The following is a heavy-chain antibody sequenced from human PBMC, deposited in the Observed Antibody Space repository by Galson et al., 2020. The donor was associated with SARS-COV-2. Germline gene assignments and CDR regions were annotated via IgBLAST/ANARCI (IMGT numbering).Heavy chain of an antibody. J-gene: IGHJ6*03. Sequence: SVKVSCKASGGTFSSYAISWVRQAPGQGLEWMGGIIPIFGTANYAQKFQGRVTITADESTSTAYMELSSLRSEDTAVYYCARLSWGGSGYHYYYYYYMDVWGKGTTVTVSS. CDR3: ARLSWGGSGYHYYYYYYMDV. D-gene: IGHD3-3*01. CDR1: GGTFSSYA. CDR2: IIPIFGTA. V-gene: IGHV1-69*13.